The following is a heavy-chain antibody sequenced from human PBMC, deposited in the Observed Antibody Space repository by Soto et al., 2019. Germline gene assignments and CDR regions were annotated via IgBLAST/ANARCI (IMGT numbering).Heavy chain of an antibody. V-gene: IGHV4-4*02. CDR1: GGSISSSNW. CDR3: ARVPGHPKAVAGHKPFFDY. Sequence: SETLSLTCAVSGGSISSSNWWSWVRQPPGKGLEWIGEIYHSGSTNYNPSLKSRVTISVDKSKNQFSLKLSSVTAADTAVYYCARVPGHPKAVAGHKPFFDYWGQGTLVTVSS. J-gene: IGHJ4*02. CDR2: IYHSGST. D-gene: IGHD6-19*01.